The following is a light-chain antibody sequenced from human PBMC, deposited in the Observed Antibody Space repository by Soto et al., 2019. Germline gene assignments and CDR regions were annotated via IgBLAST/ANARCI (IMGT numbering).Light chain of an antibody. Sequence: DILVTQSASTLSGSVGDRVTITCRASQAIXSGLAWYQQKPGKAPKILXYKASSLETGVPSRFSGSGSGTAFTLTISSLQPEDFATYYCQQSYSSLSTFGQGTRLEIK. CDR2: KAS. CDR3: QQSYSSLST. V-gene: IGKV1-5*03. CDR1: QAIXSG. J-gene: IGKJ5*01.